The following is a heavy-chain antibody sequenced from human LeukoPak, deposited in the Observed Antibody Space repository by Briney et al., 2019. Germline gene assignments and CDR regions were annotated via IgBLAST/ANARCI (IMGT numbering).Heavy chain of an antibody. Sequence: SVKVSCKASGGTFSSYAISWVRQAPGQGLEWMGGIIPIFGTANYAQKFQGRVTITTDESTSTAYMELSSLRSEDTAVYYCARDRRDIGSAFDIWGQGTMVTVSS. CDR3: ARDRRDIGSAFDI. J-gene: IGHJ3*02. CDR2: IIPIFGTA. CDR1: GGTFSSYA. V-gene: IGHV1-69*05. D-gene: IGHD1-26*01.